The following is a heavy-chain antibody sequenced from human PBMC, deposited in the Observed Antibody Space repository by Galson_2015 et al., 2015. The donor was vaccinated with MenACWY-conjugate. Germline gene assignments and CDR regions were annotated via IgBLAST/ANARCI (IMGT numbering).Heavy chain of an antibody. V-gene: IGHV3-7*03. D-gene: IGHD1-1*01. CDR2: IKQDGSET. CDR1: GFTLSRYW. J-gene: IGHJ6*02. CDR3: AKDALSDTTGRTWSYYGMDV. Sequence: SLRLSCAASGFTLSRYWMSWVRQIPGKGLEWVANIKQDGSETHYVGSVKGRFTISRDNAKNSVYLQMNNLRAEDTAVYYCAKDALSDTTGRTWSYYGMDVWGQGTTVTVSS.